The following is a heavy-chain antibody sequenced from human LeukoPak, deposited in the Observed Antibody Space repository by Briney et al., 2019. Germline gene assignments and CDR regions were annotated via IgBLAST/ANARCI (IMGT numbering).Heavy chain of an antibody. Sequence: PGGSLRLSCAAAGFTFSSYAMHWVRQAPGKGLEWVAVISYDGSNKYYADSVKGRFTISRDNSKSTLYLQMNSLRAEDTAVYYCARDAEILYYMDVWGKGTTVTVSS. CDR3: ARDAEILYYMDV. J-gene: IGHJ6*03. CDR2: ISYDGSNK. CDR1: GFTFSSYA. D-gene: IGHD5-24*01. V-gene: IGHV3-30-3*01.